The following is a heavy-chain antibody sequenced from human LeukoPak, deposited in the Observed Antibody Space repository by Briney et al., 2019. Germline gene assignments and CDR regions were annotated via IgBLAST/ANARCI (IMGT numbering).Heavy chain of an antibody. CDR2: FDPEDGET. CDR1: GYTLTELS. J-gene: IGHJ6*02. D-gene: IGHD6-13*01. V-gene: IGHV1-24*01. Sequence: ASVEVSCKVSGYTLTELSMHWVRQAPGKGLEWMGGFDPEDGETIYAQKFQGRVTMTEDTSTDTAYMELSSLRSEDTAVYYCAVAAADYYYYGMDVWGQGTTVTVSS. CDR3: AVAAADYYYYGMDV.